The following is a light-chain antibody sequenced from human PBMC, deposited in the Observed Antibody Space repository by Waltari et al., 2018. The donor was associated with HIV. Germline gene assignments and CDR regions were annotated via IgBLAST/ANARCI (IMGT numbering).Light chain of an antibody. V-gene: IGLV2-8*01. J-gene: IGLJ1*01. CDR1: SSDVGRYNY. CDR2: EVS. Sequence: LTQSPSASGSPGQSVTISCTGTSSDVGRYNYVSWYEQHPGKAPKLMIYEVSKRPSGVPDRFSGSKSGNTASLTVSGLQAEDEADYYCSSYAGSNNYVFGTGTKVTVL. CDR3: SSYAGSNNYV.